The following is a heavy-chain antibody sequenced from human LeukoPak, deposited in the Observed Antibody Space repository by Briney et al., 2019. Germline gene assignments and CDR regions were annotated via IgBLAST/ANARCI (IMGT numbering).Heavy chain of an antibody. D-gene: IGHD5-24*01. J-gene: IGHJ4*02. CDR3: AKISSEMATAYFGY. CDR2: IRSKAFGGTT. CDR1: GFTFGDYA. Sequence: GGSLRLSCTASGFTFGDYAMSWVRQAPGKGLEWVSFIRSKAFGGTTEYAASLKGRFTISRDDSKSIAYLQMNSLKTEDTAVYYCAKISSEMATAYFGYWGQGTLVTVSS. V-gene: IGHV3-49*04.